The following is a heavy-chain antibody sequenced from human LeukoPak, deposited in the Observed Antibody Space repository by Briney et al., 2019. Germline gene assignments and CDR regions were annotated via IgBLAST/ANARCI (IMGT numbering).Heavy chain of an antibody. Sequence: GASVKVSCKASGYTFTGYYMHWVRQAPGQGREWMGWINPNSGGTNYAQKFQGRVTMTRDTSISTAYMELSRLRSDDTAVYYCARELGSSIGIAAADCDYWGQGTLVTVSS. CDR3: ARELGSSIGIAAADCDY. J-gene: IGHJ4*02. CDR1: GYTFTGYY. CDR2: INPNSGGT. D-gene: IGHD6-13*01. V-gene: IGHV1-2*02.